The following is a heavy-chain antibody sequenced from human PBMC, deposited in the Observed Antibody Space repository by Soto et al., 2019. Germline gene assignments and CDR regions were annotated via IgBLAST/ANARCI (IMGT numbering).Heavy chain of an antibody. J-gene: IGHJ4*02. CDR3: SRDGRAVGRLSLFEY. D-gene: IGHD1-26*01. V-gene: IGHV3-53*01. CDR1: GFNVNSDY. Sequence: PGGSLRLSCAGSGFNVNSDYMNWVRQTPGKGLEWVGSIYSGETPYYADSVRARFTISSDKSKNTLYFQLSSLRIEDTAVYYCSRDGRAVGRLSLFEYWGQGVLVTVPA. CDR2: IYSGETP.